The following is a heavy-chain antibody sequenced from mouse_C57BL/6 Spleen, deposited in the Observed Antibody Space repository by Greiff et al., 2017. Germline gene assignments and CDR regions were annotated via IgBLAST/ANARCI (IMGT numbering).Heavy chain of an antibody. CDR3: AKKGGGSSSSWYCDV. D-gene: IGHD1-1*01. CDR1: GYTFTSYW. Sequence: QVQLQQPGAELVRPGSSVKLSCKASGYTFTSYWMHWVKQRPIQGLEWIGNIDPSDSETHYNQKFKDKATLTVDKSSSTAYMQLSSLTSEDSAVYYCAKKGGGSSSSWYCDVWGTGTTVTVSS. J-gene: IGHJ1*03. CDR2: IDPSDSET. V-gene: IGHV1-52*01.